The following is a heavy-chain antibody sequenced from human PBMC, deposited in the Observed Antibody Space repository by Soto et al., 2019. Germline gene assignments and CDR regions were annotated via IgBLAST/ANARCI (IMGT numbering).Heavy chain of an antibody. J-gene: IGHJ5*02. CDR2: FSAYNGNT. V-gene: IGHV1-18*01. CDR1: GYTFTSYG. CDR3: ARGPIISPNNWFDP. Sequence: ASVKVSCKASGYTFTSYGISWVRQAPGQGLEWMGWFSAYNGNTNYAQKLQGRVTMTTDTSTSTAYMELRSLRSDDTAVYYCARGPIISPNNWFDPWGQGTLVTVSS. D-gene: IGHD3-10*01.